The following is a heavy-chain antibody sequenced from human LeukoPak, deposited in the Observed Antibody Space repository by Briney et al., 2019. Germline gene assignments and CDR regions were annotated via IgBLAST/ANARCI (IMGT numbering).Heavy chain of an antibody. Sequence: SETLSLTCTVSGGSISSYYWSWIRQPPGKGLEWIGYIYYSGSTNYNPSLKSRVTISVDTSKNQFSLKRSSVTAADTAVYYCARVRGSTADYWGQGTLVTVSS. D-gene: IGHD3-10*01. CDR2: IYYSGST. CDR3: ARVRGSTADY. CDR1: GGSISSYY. J-gene: IGHJ4*02. V-gene: IGHV4-59*01.